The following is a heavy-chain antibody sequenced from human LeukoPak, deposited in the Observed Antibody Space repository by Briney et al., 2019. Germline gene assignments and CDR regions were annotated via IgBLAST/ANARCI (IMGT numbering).Heavy chain of an antibody. V-gene: IGHV3-30*18. D-gene: IGHD6-19*01. Sequence: GRPLSHSCAASGFSFTMYGIHWVRQAPGKGLEWVAVISTDGNNEYYANSVKGRFTISRDNSKNTVYLQMTSLRTEDTAVYYCAKDQIGWAPGYVSGPLDQWGQGTLVTVSS. CDR2: ISTDGNNE. CDR1: GFSFTMYG. CDR3: AKDQIGWAPGYVSGPLDQ. J-gene: IGHJ4*02.